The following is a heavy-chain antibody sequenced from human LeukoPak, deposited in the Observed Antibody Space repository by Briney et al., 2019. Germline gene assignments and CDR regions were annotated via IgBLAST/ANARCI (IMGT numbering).Heavy chain of an antibody. CDR1: GYTFTSYD. Sequence: ASVKVSCKASGYTFTSYDINWVRQATGQGLEWMGWMNPNSGNTGYAQKFQGRVTMTRNTSISTAYMGLSSLRSEDTAVYYCARVGYCSSTSCNNWFDPWGQGTLVTVSS. CDR3: ARVGYCSSTSCNNWFDP. CDR2: MNPNSGNT. V-gene: IGHV1-8*01. D-gene: IGHD2-2*01. J-gene: IGHJ5*02.